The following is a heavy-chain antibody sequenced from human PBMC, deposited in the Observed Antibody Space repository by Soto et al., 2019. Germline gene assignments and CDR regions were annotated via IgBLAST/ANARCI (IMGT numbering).Heavy chain of an antibody. CDR2: IYYSGST. V-gene: IGHV4-30-4*01. CDR3: ARDPDYAPGDYVWEH. D-gene: IGHD3-16*01. Sequence: QVQLQESGPGLVKPSQTLSLTCTVSGGSISSGDYYWSWIRQPPGKGLEWIGYIYYSGSTYYNPSLKGRVTISVDTSKNQFSLKLSSVTAADTAVYYCARDPDYAPGDYVWEHWGQGTLVTVSS. CDR1: GGSISSGDYY. J-gene: IGHJ1*01.